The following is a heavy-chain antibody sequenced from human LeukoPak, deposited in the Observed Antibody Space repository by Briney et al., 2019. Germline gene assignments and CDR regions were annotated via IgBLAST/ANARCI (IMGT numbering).Heavy chain of an antibody. CDR2: IRYDGSNK. D-gene: IGHD2-15*01. J-gene: IGHJ4*02. V-gene: IGHV3-30*02. CDR3: AKDHRNRDCSGGSCYLYYFDY. Sequence: GGSLRLSCAASGFTFSSYGMHWVRQAPGKGLEWVAFIRYDGSNKYYADAVKGRFTISRDNSKNTLYLQMNSLRAEDTAVYYCAKDHRNRDCSGGSCYLYYFDYWGQGTLVTVSS. CDR1: GFTFSSYG.